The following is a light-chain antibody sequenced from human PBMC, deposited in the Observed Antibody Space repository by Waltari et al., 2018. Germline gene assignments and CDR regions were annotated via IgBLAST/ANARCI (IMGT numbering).Light chain of an antibody. CDR2: KAS. CDR3: QQYNSYSPTWT. V-gene: IGKV1-5*03. J-gene: IGKJ1*01. Sequence: DIQMTQSPSTLSAFVGDRVSITCRARQSISYSLAWYQQKPGKAPKLLIYKASTLESGVPSRFSGSGSGTEFTLTISSLQPDDFATYYCQQYNSYSPTWTFGQGTKVEIK. CDR1: QSISYS.